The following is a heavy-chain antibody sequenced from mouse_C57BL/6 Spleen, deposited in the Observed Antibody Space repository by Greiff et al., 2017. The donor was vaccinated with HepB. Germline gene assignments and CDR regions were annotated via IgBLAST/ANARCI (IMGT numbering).Heavy chain of an antibody. CDR3: AKPYYGSSSYYFDY. Sequence: QVQLQQSGPGLVQPSQSLSITCTVSGFSLTSYGVHWVRQSPGKGLEWLGVIWRGGSTDYNAAFMSRLSITKYNSKSQVFFKMNSLQADDTAIYYCAKPYYGSSSYYFDYWGQGTTLTVSS. V-gene: IGHV2-5*01. CDR2: IWRGGST. J-gene: IGHJ2*01. CDR1: GFSLTSYG. D-gene: IGHD1-1*01.